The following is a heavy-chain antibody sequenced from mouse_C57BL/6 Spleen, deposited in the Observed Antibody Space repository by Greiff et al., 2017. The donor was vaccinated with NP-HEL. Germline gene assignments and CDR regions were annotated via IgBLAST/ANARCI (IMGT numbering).Heavy chain of an antibody. CDR2: INPSSGYT. CDR1: GYTFTSYW. V-gene: IGHV1-7*01. J-gene: IGHJ2*01. Sequence: VQLQQSGAELAKPGASVKLSCKASGYTFTSYWMHWVKQRPGQGLAWIGYINPSSGYTKYNQKFKDKATLTADKSSSTAYMQLSSLTYEDSAVYYCANYYYGSSYYFDDWGQGTTLTVSS. D-gene: IGHD1-1*01. CDR3: ANYYYGSSYYFDD.